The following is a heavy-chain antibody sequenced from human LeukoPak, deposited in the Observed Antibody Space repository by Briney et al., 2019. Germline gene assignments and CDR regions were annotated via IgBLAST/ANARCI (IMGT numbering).Heavy chain of an antibody. D-gene: IGHD3-9*01. CDR3: ARDAGDILTGYYPLY. V-gene: IGHV1-2*02. J-gene: IGHJ4*02. Sequence: ASVKVSCKASGYTFTGYYMHWVRQAPGQGLEWVGWINPNSGGINYEQKFQGRVTMTRDTSISTAYMELSRLRSDDTAVYYCARDAGDILTGYYPLYWGQGTLVTVSS. CDR1: GYTFTGYY. CDR2: INPNSGGI.